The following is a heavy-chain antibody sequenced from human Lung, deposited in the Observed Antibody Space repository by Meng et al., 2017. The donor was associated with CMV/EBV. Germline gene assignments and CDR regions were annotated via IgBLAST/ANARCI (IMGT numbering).Heavy chain of an antibody. Sequence: SXAASGFTFSSYAMNWVRQAPGKGLEWVSSISSSSTFKHYADSMKSRFTISRDNTKNSLYLQMSGLRAEETALYYCARDLLRTRDNFDSWGQGTXVTVAS. D-gene: IGHD2-2*01. V-gene: IGHV3-21*01. CDR3: ARDLLRTRDNFDS. CDR1: GFTFSSYA. J-gene: IGHJ4*02. CDR2: ISSSSTFK.